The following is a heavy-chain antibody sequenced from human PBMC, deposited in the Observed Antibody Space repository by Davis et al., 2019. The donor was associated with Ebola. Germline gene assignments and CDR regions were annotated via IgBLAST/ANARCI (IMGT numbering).Heavy chain of an antibody. J-gene: IGHJ3*02. CDR1: GYSFTSYW. CDR2: IYPADSRT. V-gene: IGHV5-51*01. CDR3: ARPKYSTSSDDAFDI. D-gene: IGHD6-6*01. Sequence: GGSLRLSCKGSGYSFTSYWIGWVRQLPGKGLEWMGMIYPADSRTTYSPPFRGQVTISADKSINTAYLQWSSLKASDTAMYYCARPKYSTSSDDAFDIWGQGTMVTVSS.